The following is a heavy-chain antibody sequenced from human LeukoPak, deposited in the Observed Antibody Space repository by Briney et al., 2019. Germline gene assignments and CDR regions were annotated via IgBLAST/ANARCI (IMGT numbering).Heavy chain of an antibody. CDR2: ISGSGGST. Sequence: PGGSLRLSCAASGFTFSSYGMSWVRQAPGKGLEWVSAISGSGGSTYYADSVKGRFTISRDNSKNTLYLQMNSLRAEDTAVYYCAKDMVKGWLVFFLRPSIDYWGQGTLVTVSS. J-gene: IGHJ4*02. V-gene: IGHV3-23*01. D-gene: IGHD6-19*01. CDR3: AKDMVKGWLVFFLRPSIDY. CDR1: GFTFSSYG.